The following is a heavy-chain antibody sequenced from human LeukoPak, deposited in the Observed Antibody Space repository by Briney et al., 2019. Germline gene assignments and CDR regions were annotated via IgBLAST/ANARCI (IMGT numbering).Heavy chain of an antibody. V-gene: IGHV4-34*01. CDR1: GGSFGGYY. CDR2: INHSGST. Sequence: PSETLSLTCAVYGGSFGGYYWSWIRKPPGKGLEWIGEINHSGSTNYNPSLKSRVTISVDTSKNQFSLKLSSVTAADTAVYYCAREARSPIAARPIDYWGQGTLVTVSS. J-gene: IGHJ4*02. CDR3: AREARSPIAARPIDY. D-gene: IGHD6-6*01.